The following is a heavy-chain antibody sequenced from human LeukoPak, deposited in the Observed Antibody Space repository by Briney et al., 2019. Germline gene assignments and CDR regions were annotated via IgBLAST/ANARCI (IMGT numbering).Heavy chain of an antibody. J-gene: IGHJ6*03. Sequence: GASVKVSCKASGYTFTGYYMHWVRQAPGQGLEWMGWISAYNGNTNYAQKLQGRVTMTTDTSTSTAYMELRSLRSDDTAVYYCARDAPPGDYDFWSGYYTYYYYYMDVWGKGTTVTVSS. V-gene: IGHV1-18*04. CDR2: ISAYNGNT. CDR1: GYTFTGYY. D-gene: IGHD3-3*01. CDR3: ARDAPPGDYDFWSGYYTYYYYYMDV.